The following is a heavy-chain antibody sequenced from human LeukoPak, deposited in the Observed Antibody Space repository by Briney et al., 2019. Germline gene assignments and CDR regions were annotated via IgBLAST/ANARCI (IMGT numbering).Heavy chain of an antibody. CDR2: IYPGDSDT. CDR1: GYSFTSYW. Sequence: AGESLKISCKGSGYSFTSYWIGWVRQMPGKGLEWMGIIYPGDSDTRYSPSFQGQVTISADKSISTAYLQWSSLKASDTAMYYCARVDDCSSTSCYRRLGYGMDVWGRGTTVTVSS. J-gene: IGHJ6*02. D-gene: IGHD2-2*01. CDR3: ARVDDCSSTSCYRRLGYGMDV. V-gene: IGHV5-51*01.